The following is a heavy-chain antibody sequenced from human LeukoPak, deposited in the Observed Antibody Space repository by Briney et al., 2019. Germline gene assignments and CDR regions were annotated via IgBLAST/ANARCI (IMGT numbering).Heavy chain of an antibody. D-gene: IGHD4-17*01. V-gene: IGHV4-39*01. CDR3: EYGDYDGIDY. CDR1: GGSISSSSYN. CDR2: IYYSGST. J-gene: IGHJ4*02. Sequence: PSETLSLTCTVSGGSISSSSYNWGWIRQPPGKGLEWIGSIYYSGSTYYNPSLKSRVTISVDTSKNQFSLKLSSVTAADTAVYYCEYGDYDGIDYWGQGTLVTVSS.